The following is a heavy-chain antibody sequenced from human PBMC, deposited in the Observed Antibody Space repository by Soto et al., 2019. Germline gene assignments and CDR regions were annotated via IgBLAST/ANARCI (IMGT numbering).Heavy chain of an antibody. Sequence: SETLSLTCAVSGGSISSGGYSWSWIRQPPGKGLEWIGYIYHSGSTYYNPSLKSRVTISVDRSKNQFSLKLSSVTAADTAVYYCASFRRGYNWFDPWGQGTLVTVSS. J-gene: IGHJ5*02. CDR1: GGSISSGGYS. V-gene: IGHV4-30-2*01. CDR2: IYHSGST. CDR3: ASFRRGYNWFDP. D-gene: IGHD3-10*01.